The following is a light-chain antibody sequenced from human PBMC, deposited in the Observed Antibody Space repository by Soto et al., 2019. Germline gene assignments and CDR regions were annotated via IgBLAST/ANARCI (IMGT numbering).Light chain of an antibody. CDR3: QTWGTAIRVV. V-gene: IGLV4-69*01. CDR1: SGHSNYA. Sequence: QSVLTQSPSASASLGASVKLTYTLSSGHSNYAIAWHQQQPQKGPRYLMKLNSDGSHTKGDGIPDRFSGSSSGAKRYLIISSLQSEDEADYYCQTWGTAIRVVFGGGTKLTVL. CDR2: LNSDGSH. J-gene: IGLJ2*01.